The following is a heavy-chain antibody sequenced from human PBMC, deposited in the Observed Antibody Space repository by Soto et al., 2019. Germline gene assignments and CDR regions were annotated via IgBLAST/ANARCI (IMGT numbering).Heavy chain of an antibody. J-gene: IGHJ6*02. Sequence: WASVKVSCKASGYTFTSYGISWVRQAPGQGLEWMGWISAYNGNTNYAQKLQGRVTMTTDTSTSTAYMELRSLRSDDTAVYYCARVTADYVWGSYRFVMDVWGQGTTLTVSS. CDR2: ISAYNGNT. V-gene: IGHV1-18*01. CDR1: GYTFTSYG. CDR3: ARVTADYVWGSYRFVMDV. D-gene: IGHD3-16*02.